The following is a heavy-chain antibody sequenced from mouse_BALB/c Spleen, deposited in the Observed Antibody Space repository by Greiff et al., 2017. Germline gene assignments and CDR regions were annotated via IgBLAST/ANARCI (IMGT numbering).Heavy chain of an antibody. CDR1: GFTFNTYA. D-gene: IGHD1-2*01. CDR3: VRLSTATGYWYFDV. Sequence: GGGLVQPKGSLKLSCAASGFTFNTYAMNWVRQAPGKGLEWVARIRSKSNNYATYYADSVKDRFTISRDDSQSMLYLQMNNLKTEDTAMYYCVRLSTATGYWYFDVWGAGTTVTVSS. V-gene: IGHV10-1*02. J-gene: IGHJ1*01. CDR2: IRSKSNNYAT.